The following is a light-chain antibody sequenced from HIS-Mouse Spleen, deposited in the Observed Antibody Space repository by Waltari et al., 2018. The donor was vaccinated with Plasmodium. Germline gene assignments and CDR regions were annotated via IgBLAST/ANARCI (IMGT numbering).Light chain of an antibody. CDR1: SRDVGGYNS. CDR3: CSYAGSYTYV. J-gene: IGLJ1*01. CDR2: DVS. V-gene: IGLV2-11*01. Sequence: QSALTQPRSVSGSPGQSVTIPCTGTSRDVGGYNSVSWYQQHPGKAPKLMFYDVSKRPSGVPDRFSGSKSGNTASLTISGLQAEDEADYYCCSYAGSYTYVFGTGTKVTVL.